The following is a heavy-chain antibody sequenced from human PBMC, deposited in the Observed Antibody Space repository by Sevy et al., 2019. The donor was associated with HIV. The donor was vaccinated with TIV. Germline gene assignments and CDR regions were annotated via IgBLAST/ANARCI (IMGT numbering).Heavy chain of an antibody. J-gene: IGHJ6*03. D-gene: IGHD5-12*01. CDR1: GFTVSSNY. CDR3: ARAGWLRYMDV. V-gene: IGHV3-53*01. CDR2: IYSGGST. Sequence: GGSLRLSCAASGFTVSSNYMSWVRQAPGKGLEWVSVIYSGGSTYYADSVNGRFTISRDNSKNTLYLQMNSLRAEDTAVYYCARAGWLRYMDVWGKGTTVTVSS.